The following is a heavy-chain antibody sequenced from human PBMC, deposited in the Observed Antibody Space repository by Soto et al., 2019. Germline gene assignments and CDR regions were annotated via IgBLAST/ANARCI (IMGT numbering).Heavy chain of an antibody. D-gene: IGHD4-4*01. CDR1: GFTFSSNW. CDR3: ARGPPTASDYSNYVVYYYYYYGMDV. V-gene: IGHV3-74*01. CDR2: INSDGSST. Sequence: EVQLVESGGGLVQPGGSLRLSCAASGFTFSSNWMHWVRQVPGKGLVWVSGINSDGSSTSYADSVKGRFTIYRDNGKNTLFLQMNGLRAEDTAVYHCARGPPTASDYSNYVVYYYYYYGMDVWGQGTTVTVSS. J-gene: IGHJ6*02.